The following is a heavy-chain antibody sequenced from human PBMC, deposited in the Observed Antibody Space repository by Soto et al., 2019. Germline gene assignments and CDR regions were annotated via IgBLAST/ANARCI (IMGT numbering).Heavy chain of an antibody. CDR1: GFTFSRYA. CDR2: IGGSGDSA. V-gene: IGHV3-23*01. J-gene: IGHJ6*02. CDR3: AKDGGNSLWAGYGFGLDV. D-gene: IGHD6-13*01. Sequence: GGSLRLSCAASGFTFSRYAITWVRQSPGQGLEWVSSIGGSGDSAYYADSVRGRFTLSRDNSEKTVSLEMNSLRAEDTAIYYSAKDGGNSLWAGYGFGLDVWGRGTTVTVSS.